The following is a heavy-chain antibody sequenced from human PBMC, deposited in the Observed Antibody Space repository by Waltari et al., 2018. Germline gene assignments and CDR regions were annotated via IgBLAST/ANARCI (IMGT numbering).Heavy chain of an antibody. Sequence: QVQLQESGPGLVKPSETLSLTCTVSGGSISSYYWSWIRQPPGKGLEWIGYIYYSGSTNYNPSLKSRVTRSVDTSKNQFSLKLSSVTAADTAVYYCARARRWFWGGVVAAKRSSDGVDAFDIWGQGTMVTVSS. CDR2: IYYSGST. D-gene: IGHD2-15*01. CDR1: GGSISSYY. CDR3: ARARRWFWGGVVAAKRSSDGVDAFDI. V-gene: IGHV4-59*01. J-gene: IGHJ3*02.